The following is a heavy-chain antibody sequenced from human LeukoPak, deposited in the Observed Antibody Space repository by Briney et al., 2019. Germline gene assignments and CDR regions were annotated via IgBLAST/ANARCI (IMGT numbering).Heavy chain of an antibody. CDR3: ARSRYNLDY. CDR1: GFTFSSYD. D-gene: IGHD5-24*01. CDR2: IRYVGSNE. V-gene: IGHV3-33*01. Sequence: GRSLRLSCAASGFTFSSYDMHWVRQAPGKGPGWGAIIRYVGSNENYADSVKGRFTISRDNSKKTLYLQMNSLRAEDTAVYYCARSRYNLDYWGQGTLVTVSS. J-gene: IGHJ4*02.